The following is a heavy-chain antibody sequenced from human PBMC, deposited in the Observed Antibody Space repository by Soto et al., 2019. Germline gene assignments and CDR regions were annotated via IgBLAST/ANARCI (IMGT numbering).Heavy chain of an antibody. Sequence: QITLKESGPTLVKPTQTLTLTCTFSGFSLSTSGVGVGWIRQPPGKALEWLALIYWDDDKRYSPSLKSRLTITKDTSKNQVVLTMNNMDPVDTATYYCAHRRGLTGYDAFDIWGQGTMVTVSS. J-gene: IGHJ3*02. CDR2: IYWDDDK. CDR3: AHRRGLTGYDAFDI. D-gene: IGHD3-9*01. V-gene: IGHV2-5*02. CDR1: GFSLSTSGVG.